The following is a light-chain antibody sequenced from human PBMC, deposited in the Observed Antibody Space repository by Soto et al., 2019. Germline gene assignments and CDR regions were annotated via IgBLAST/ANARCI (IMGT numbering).Light chain of an antibody. CDR3: QQYFDVPFT. CDR2: WAS. V-gene: IGKV4-1*01. J-gene: IGKJ4*01. CDR1: RSVLYKSNNTNH. Sequence: DTVMTQSLDSLPVSLGELATMNCKRCRSVLYKSNNTNHLAWYQQKPGQPPQLIIYWASTRESGVPERFSGSGSGTDFTLTISSLEAEDVAFYWCQQYFDVPFTFGGGTKVDIK.